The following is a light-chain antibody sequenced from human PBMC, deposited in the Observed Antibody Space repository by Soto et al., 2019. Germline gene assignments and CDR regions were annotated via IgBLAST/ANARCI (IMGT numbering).Light chain of an antibody. V-gene: IGKV1-27*01. CDR2: AAS. J-gene: IGKJ3*01. CDR1: QGINNY. Sequence: DIPMTQSPSSLSASVGDRVTITCRASQGINNYVAWYQQKPGKPPKLLIYAASTLQSGVPSRFSGSGSGTHFTITINRLPPEVVATYSCQKYSSVPVFGPGTKVDIK. CDR3: QKYSSVPV.